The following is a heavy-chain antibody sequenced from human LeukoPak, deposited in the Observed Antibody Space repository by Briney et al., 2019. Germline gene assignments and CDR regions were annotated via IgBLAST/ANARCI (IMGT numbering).Heavy chain of an antibody. CDR2: ISGSGGST. Sequence: GGPLRLSCAASGFTFSSYAMSWVRQAPGKGLEWVSAISGSGGSTYYADSVKGRFTISRDNSKNTLYLQMNSLRAEDTAVYYCASVKWFGVLLPFDYWGQGTLVTVSS. D-gene: IGHD3-10*01. CDR3: ASVKWFGVLLPFDY. V-gene: IGHV3-23*01. J-gene: IGHJ4*02. CDR1: GFTFSSYA.